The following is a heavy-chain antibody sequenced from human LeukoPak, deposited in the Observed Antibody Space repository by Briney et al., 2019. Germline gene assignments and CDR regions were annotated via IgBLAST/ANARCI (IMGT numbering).Heavy chain of an antibody. Sequence: GGSLRLSCAASGFTFSDYYMNWFRQAPGMGLEWVSSISNTGNTIYYADSVKGRFTISRDNAANSLYLQMHSLRVEDTATYYCARDLLYVTTSDYWGQGTLVTVSS. D-gene: IGHD4-11*01. CDR2: ISNTGNTI. J-gene: IGHJ4*02. CDR1: GFTFSDYY. CDR3: ARDLLYVTTSDY. V-gene: IGHV3-11*04.